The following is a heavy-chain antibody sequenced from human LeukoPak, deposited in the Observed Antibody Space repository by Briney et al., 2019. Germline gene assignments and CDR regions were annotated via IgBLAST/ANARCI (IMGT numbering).Heavy chain of an antibody. CDR1: GFTFSSYS. J-gene: IGHJ4*02. Sequence: PGGSLRLSCAASGFTFSSYSMNWVRQAPGKGLEWVSYISSSSSTIYYADSVKGRFTISRDNAENSLYLQMNSLRDEDTAVYYCAKGQNYDGGRGYFDYWGQGTLVTVSS. CDR2: ISSSSSTI. V-gene: IGHV3-48*02. D-gene: IGHD3-22*01. CDR3: AKGQNYDGGRGYFDY.